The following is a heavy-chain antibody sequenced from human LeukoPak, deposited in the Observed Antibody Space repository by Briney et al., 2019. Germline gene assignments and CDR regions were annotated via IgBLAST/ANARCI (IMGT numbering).Heavy chain of an antibody. D-gene: IGHD2-15*01. CDR3: AREAQDIVVVVASTGYNWFDP. CDR1: GYTFTDYY. CDR2: INPNSGGT. J-gene: IGHJ5*02. V-gene: IGHV1-2*02. Sequence: ASVKVSCKASGYTFTDYYMHWVRQAPGQGLEWVGWINPNSGGTNYAQKFQGRVTMTRDTSISTAYMELSRLRSDDTAVYYCAREAQDIVVVVASTGYNWFDPWGQGTLVTVSS.